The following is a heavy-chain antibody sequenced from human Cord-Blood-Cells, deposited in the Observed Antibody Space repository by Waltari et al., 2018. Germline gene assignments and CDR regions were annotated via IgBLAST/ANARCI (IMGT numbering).Heavy chain of an antibody. CDR3: AKARNWGFLHFDY. Sequence: EVQLLESGGGLVQPGGSLRLSCAASGFTFSSYAMSWVRQAPGKGLEWVSAISGSGGSTYYADSVKGRFTISRDNSKNTLYLQMNSRRAEDTAVYYCAKARNWGFLHFDYWGQGTLVTVSS. CDR2: ISGSGGST. CDR1: GFTFSSYA. D-gene: IGHD7-27*01. J-gene: IGHJ4*02. V-gene: IGHV3-23*01.